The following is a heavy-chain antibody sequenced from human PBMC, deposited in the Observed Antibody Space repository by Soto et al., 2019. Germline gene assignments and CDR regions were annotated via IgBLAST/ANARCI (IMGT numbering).Heavy chain of an antibody. Sequence: QITLKESGPTLVKPTQTLTLTCTFSGFSLSTSGVGVGWIRQPPGKALEWLALISWDDVKRYSPSLKSRLTITKDTSKNQVVLTMTNMDPVDTATYYCAHRIAVAAARAFDIWGQGTMVTVSS. CDR1: GFSLSTSGVG. CDR2: ISWDDVK. D-gene: IGHD6-19*01. J-gene: IGHJ3*02. V-gene: IGHV2-5*02. CDR3: AHRIAVAAARAFDI.